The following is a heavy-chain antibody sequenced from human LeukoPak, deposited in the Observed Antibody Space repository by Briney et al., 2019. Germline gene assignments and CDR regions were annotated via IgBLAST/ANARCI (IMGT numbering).Heavy chain of an antibody. V-gene: IGHV4-59*01. J-gene: IGHJ4*02. CDR3: ASELKVGNTGYYFDY. CDR1: RGSISDYY. D-gene: IGHD2/OR15-2a*01. Sequence: SETLSLTCTVSRGSISDYYWSWIRQPPGEGLEWIGYIYYSGSTNYNPSLKSRVTISLGTSKSQFSLNLNSVTAADTAVYYCASELKVGNTGYYFDYWGQGTLVTVSS. CDR2: IYYSGST.